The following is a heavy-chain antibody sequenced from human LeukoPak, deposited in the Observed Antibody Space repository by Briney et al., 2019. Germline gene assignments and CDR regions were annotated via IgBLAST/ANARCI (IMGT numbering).Heavy chain of an antibody. D-gene: IGHD2-21*02. CDR3: AREGRLGDLYYYGMDV. CDR1: GYTFTGYY. V-gene: IGHV1-2*02. J-gene: IGHJ6*02. Sequence: APVKVSCKASGYTFTGYYMHWVRQAPGQGLEWMGWINPNSGGTNYAQKFQGRVTMTRDTSISTAYMELSRLRSDDTAVYYCAREGRLGDLYYYGMDVWGQGTTVTVS. CDR2: INPNSGGT.